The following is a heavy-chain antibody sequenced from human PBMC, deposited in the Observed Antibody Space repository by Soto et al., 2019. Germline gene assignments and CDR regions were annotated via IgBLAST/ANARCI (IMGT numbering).Heavy chain of an antibody. J-gene: IGHJ4*02. V-gene: IGHV4-4*02. CDR2: IHHSGGT. CDR1: GGSVSNNNW. CDR3: TKNSAYALDY. Sequence: QVQLQESGPGLVKPSGTLSLSCAVSGGSVSNNNWWSWVRQSPGNGLEWIGVIHHSGGTSYNPSLERRATLSVDTSKNELSLRLNYVTAADTAVYYCTKNSAYALDYWGLGILVTVSS. D-gene: IGHD5-12*01.